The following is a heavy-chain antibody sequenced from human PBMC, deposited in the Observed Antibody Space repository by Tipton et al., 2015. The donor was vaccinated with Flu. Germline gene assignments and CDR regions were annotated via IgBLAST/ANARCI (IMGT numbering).Heavy chain of an antibody. Sequence: TLSLTCTVSGGSISSSSYYWGWIRQPPGKGLEWIGSIYYSGSTYYNPSLKSRVTISVDMSKNQFSLKLNSVTAADTAVYYCARSPGYYFDYWGQGTLVTVSS. J-gene: IGHJ4*02. V-gene: IGHV4-39*07. CDR3: ARSPGYYFDY. CDR2: IYYSGST. CDR1: GGSISSSSYY.